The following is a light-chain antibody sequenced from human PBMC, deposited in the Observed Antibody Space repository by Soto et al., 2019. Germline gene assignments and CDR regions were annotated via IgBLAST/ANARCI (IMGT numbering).Light chain of an antibody. CDR3: QQYGNSPLT. J-gene: IGKJ3*01. CDR1: QSVSSSS. Sequence: EIVLTQSPGTLSFSPGERATLSCRASQSVSSSSLAWYQHKPGQAPRLLIYDASSRATGIPDRFSGSGSGTDFTLTISRLEPEDFAVYYCQQYGNSPLTFGPGTKVDIK. V-gene: IGKV3-20*01. CDR2: DAS.